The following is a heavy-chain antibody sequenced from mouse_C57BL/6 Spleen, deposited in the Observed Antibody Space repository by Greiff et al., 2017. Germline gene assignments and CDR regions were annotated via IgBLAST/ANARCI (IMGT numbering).Heavy chain of an antibody. D-gene: IGHD1-1*01. CDR3: ARGYYGSSSHYAMDY. J-gene: IGHJ4*01. V-gene: IGHV1-47*01. CDR2: FHPYNDDT. CDR1: GYTFTTYS. Sequence: VQLQQSGAELVKPGASVKMSCKASGYTFTTYSIEWMKQNHGKSLEWIGNFHPYNDDTTYNEKFKGKATLTVEKSSSTVYLELSRLTSDDSAVYYCARGYYGSSSHYAMDYWGQGTSVTVSS.